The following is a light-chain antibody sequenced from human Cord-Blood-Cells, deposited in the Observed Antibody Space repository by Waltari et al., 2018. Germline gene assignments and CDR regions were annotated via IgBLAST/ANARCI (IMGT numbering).Light chain of an antibody. V-gene: IGLV2-23*01. CDR3: CSYAGRSTWV. CDR2: EGS. CDR1: SSDVGSYNL. Sequence: QSALPQPASVSGSPGQSITISCTGTSSDVGSYNLVSWYQQHPDKAPKPRIYEGSKRPSGVSNRVSGSTSGNTASLTISGLQAEDEADYYCCSYAGRSTWVFGGGTKLTVL. J-gene: IGLJ3*02.